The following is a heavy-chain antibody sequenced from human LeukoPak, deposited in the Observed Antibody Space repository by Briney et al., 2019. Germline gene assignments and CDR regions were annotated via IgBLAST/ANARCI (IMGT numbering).Heavy chain of an antibody. J-gene: IGHJ6*02. Sequence: ASVKVSCTASGYTFTGYYMHWVRQAPGQGLEWRGWINPTSASTTYAQKFKGRVTMTRDTSISTAYMELSRLRSDDTAVYYCARDRQPLADYYGMDVWGQGTTVTVSS. CDR1: GYTFTGYY. V-gene: IGHV1-2*02. D-gene: IGHD6-13*01. CDR3: ARDRQPLADYYGMDV. CDR2: INPTSAST.